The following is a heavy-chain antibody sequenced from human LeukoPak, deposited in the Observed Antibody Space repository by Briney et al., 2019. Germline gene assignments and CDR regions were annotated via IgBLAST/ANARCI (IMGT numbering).Heavy chain of an antibody. CDR2: FDPEDGET. Sequence: ASVKVSCKVSGYTLTELSMHWVRQAPGKGLEWMGGFDPEDGETIYAQKFQGRVTMTEDTSTDTAYMELSSLRSEDTAAYYCATERPSKRSGSYYGSYWGQGTLVTVSS. V-gene: IGHV1-24*01. D-gene: IGHD1-26*01. CDR1: GYTLTELS. CDR3: ATERPSKRSGSYYGSY. J-gene: IGHJ4*02.